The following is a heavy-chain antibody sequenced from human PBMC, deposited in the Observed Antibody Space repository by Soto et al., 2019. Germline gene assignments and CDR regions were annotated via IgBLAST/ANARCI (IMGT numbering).Heavy chain of an antibody. Sequence: SSETLSLTCAVFGGSICSSNWWSWVRQPPGKGLEWIGEIYHSGSTNYNTSLKSRVTISVDKSKNQFSLKLSSGTAADTAVYYCARTMVRGGRTYYHMDVWGQGTTATVAS. CDR1: GGSICSSNW. D-gene: IGHD3-10*01. CDR2: IYHSGST. CDR3: ARTMVRGGRTYYHMDV. V-gene: IGHV4-4*02. J-gene: IGHJ6*02.